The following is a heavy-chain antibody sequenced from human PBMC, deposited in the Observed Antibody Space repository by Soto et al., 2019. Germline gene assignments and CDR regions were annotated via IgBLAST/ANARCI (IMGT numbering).Heavy chain of an antibody. D-gene: IGHD3-10*01. CDR3: ARDMWSFGSVTYSVDY. CDR1: GYAFNNYG. V-gene: IGHV1-18*01. J-gene: IGHJ4*01. Sequence: QVQWVQSGAEVKKPGASVKVSCKASGYAFNNYGITWVRQAPGQGLVCMGWNGAHNDKTNYIQNFQGRVTMPTDTSTNTAYMELRGLKSDDTAVYYCARDMWSFGSVTYSVDYWGQGTLVTVSS. CDR2: NGAHNDKT.